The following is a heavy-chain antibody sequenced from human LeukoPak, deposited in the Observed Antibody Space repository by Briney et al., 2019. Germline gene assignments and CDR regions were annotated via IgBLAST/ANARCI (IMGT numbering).Heavy chain of an antibody. Sequence: ASVKVSCKASGYTLTGYYMHWVRHATGQGLEWMGWINPNSGGTNYAQKFQGRVTMTRDTSISTAYMELSRLRSDDTAVYCCARDARSLYYYYGMDVWGQGTTVTVSS. CDR1: GYTLTGYY. CDR2: INPNSGGT. J-gene: IGHJ6*02. V-gene: IGHV1-2*02. CDR3: ARDARSLYYYYGMDV.